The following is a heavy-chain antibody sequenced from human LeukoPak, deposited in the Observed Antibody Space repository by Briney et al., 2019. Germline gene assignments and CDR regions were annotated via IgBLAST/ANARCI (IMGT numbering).Heavy chain of an antibody. Sequence: SETLSLTCTVSGGSVSSGSDYWSWIRQPPGKGLEWIGYIFYSGSTNYNPSLKSRVTISVDTSKNQFSLRLSSVTAADTAVYYCARTPLTSGSTWYVFDYWGQGTLVTVSS. V-gene: IGHV4-61*01. CDR2: IFYSGST. CDR3: ARTPLTSGSTWYVFDY. D-gene: IGHD6-13*01. J-gene: IGHJ4*02. CDR1: GGSVSSGSDY.